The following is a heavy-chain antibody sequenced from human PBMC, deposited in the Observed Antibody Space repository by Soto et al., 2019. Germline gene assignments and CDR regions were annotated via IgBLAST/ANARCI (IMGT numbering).Heavy chain of an antibody. V-gene: IGHV3-30-3*01. CDR3: ARDRGYSGYDSLKN. D-gene: IGHD5-12*01. CDR2: ISYDGSNK. CDR1: GFTFSSYA. Sequence: QVQLVESGGGVIQPGRSLRLSCAASGFTFSSYAMHWVRQAPGKGLEWVAVISYDGSNKYYADSVKGRFTISRDNSKNTLYLQMNSLRAEDTAVYYCARDRGYSGYDSLKNWGQGTLVTVSS. J-gene: IGHJ4*02.